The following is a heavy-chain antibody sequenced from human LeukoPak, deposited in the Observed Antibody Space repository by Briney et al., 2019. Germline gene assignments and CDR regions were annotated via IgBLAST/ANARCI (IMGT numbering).Heavy chain of an antibody. CDR3: ARDCLRVQGASDI. J-gene: IGHJ3*02. CDR1: GGSFSGYY. V-gene: IGHV4-34*01. Sequence: PSETLSLTCAVYGGSFSGYYWSWIRQPPGKGLEWIGEINHSGSTNYNPSLKSRVTISVDTSKNQFSLKLSSVTAADTAVYYCARDCLRVQGASDIWGQGTMVTVSS. CDR2: INHSGST. D-gene: IGHD2-21*01.